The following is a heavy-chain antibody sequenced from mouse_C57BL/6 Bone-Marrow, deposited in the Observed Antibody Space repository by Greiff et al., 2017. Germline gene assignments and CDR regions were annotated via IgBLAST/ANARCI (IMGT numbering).Heavy chain of an antibody. V-gene: IGHV1-55*01. Sequence: QVQLQQPGAELVKPGASVKMSCKASGYTFTSYWLTWVKQRPGQGLEWIGDIYPGSGSTNYNEKFKSKATLTVDTSSSTAYMQLSSLTSEDSAVYYCAREMVTTYYAMDYWGQGTSVTVSS. CDR3: AREMVTTYYAMDY. CDR2: IYPGSGST. J-gene: IGHJ4*01. D-gene: IGHD2-1*01. CDR1: GYTFTSYW.